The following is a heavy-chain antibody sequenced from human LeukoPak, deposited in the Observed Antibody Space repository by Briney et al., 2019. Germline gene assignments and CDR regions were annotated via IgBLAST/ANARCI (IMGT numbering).Heavy chain of an antibody. V-gene: IGHV3-30*03. D-gene: IGHD2-2*01. CDR2: ISYDGSNK. Sequence: GGSLRLSCAASGFTFSSYGMHWVRQAPGKGLEWVAVISYDGSNKYYADSVKGRFTISRDNSKNTLYLQMNSLRAEDTAVYYCARGSPYQNYYFDYWGQGTLVTVSS. CDR3: ARGSPYQNYYFDY. CDR1: GFTFSSYG. J-gene: IGHJ4*02.